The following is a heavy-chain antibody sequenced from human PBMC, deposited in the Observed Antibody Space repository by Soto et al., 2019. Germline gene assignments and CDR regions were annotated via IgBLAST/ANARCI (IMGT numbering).Heavy chain of an antibody. J-gene: IGHJ4*02. CDR1: GLIFSDYA. V-gene: IGHV3-23*01. Sequence: EVQLLDSGGDLVQPGGSLRLSCAASGLIFSDYAMSWVRQAPGKGLECVACISGSGDKTFYADSVKGRFTISRDNSKNTVSLYMNSLRVDATAVYFCAKDRFGILGPVDYWGPGTLVTVSS. CDR3: AKDRFGILGPVDY. D-gene: IGHD1-26*01. CDR2: ISGSGDKT.